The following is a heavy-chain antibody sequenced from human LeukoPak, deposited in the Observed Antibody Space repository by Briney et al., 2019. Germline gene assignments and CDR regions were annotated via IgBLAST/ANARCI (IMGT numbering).Heavy chain of an antibody. J-gene: IGHJ4*02. CDR3: ARGMDWNYFFDY. Sequence: PSETLSLTCTVSGGSTSSYYWSWIRQPPGKGLEWTGYIYYSGSTNYNPSLKSRVTISVDTSKNQFSLKLSSVTAADTAVYYCARGMDWNYFFDYWGQGTLVTVSS. D-gene: IGHD1-7*01. CDR2: IYYSGST. CDR1: GGSTSSYY. V-gene: IGHV4-59*01.